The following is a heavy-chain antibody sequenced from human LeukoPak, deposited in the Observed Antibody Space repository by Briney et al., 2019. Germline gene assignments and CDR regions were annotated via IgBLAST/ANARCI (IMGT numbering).Heavy chain of an antibody. Sequence: GGSLRLSCAASGFTFSYYDMNWVRQAPGKGLEWISYISSSGNTIYYTDSVKGRFTISRDNDQNSLYLQMNGLRAEDTAVYYRARYTSSRNYYFDYWGQGTLVTVSS. CDR1: GFTFSYYD. CDR2: ISSSGNTI. CDR3: ARYTSSRNYYFDY. J-gene: IGHJ4*02. D-gene: IGHD6-13*01. V-gene: IGHV3-48*03.